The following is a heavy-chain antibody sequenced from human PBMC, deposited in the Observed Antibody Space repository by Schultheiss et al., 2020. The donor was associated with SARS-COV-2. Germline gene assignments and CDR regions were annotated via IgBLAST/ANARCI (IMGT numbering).Heavy chain of an antibody. Sequence: GGSLRLSCAASGFTFSSSWMSWLRRTPGNGLEWVANIKQDGSVKYYVDSVKGRFTISRDNAKNSLYLQMNSLRAEDTAIYYCAKGFCSGTTCHANWFDPWGQGTLVTVSS. D-gene: IGHD2-2*01. V-gene: IGHV3-7*03. CDR3: AKGFCSGTTCHANWFDP. CDR1: GFTFSSSW. CDR2: IKQDGSVK. J-gene: IGHJ5*02.